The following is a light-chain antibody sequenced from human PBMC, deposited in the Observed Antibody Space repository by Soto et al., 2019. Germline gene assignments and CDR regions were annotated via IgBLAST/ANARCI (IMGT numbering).Light chain of an antibody. Sequence: QSVLTQPPSASGTPGQRVNISCSGSSSNIGSNYVYWYRQFPGTAPKLLIQRNNQRPSGVPARFSGSKSGTSASLAISGLRSEDEADYYCGGWDDSLSGPVFGRGTQLTVL. J-gene: IGLJ2*01. CDR3: GGWDDSLSGPV. V-gene: IGLV1-47*01. CDR1: SSNIGSNY. CDR2: RNN.